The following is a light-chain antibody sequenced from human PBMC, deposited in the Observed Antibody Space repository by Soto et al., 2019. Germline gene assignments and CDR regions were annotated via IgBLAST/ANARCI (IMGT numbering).Light chain of an antibody. Sequence: DIVMTQSPDSLAVSLGERATINCKSSQSVLYSSNNKNYLAWYQQKPGQSPKLLIFWASTRESGVPDRFSGSGSGTDFTLTISSLQAEDVAVYYCQQYYNTPLTFGGGTKVEL. CDR2: WAS. CDR3: QQYYNTPLT. V-gene: IGKV4-1*01. CDR1: QSVLYSSNNKNY. J-gene: IGKJ4*01.